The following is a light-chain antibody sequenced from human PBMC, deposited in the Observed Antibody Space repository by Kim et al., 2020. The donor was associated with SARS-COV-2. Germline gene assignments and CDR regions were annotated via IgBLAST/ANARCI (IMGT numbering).Light chain of an antibody. J-gene: IGKJ1*01. CDR1: QSISSW. Sequence: DIQMTQSPSTLSASVGDRVTITCRASQSISSWLAWYQQKPGKAPKLLLYKASSLESGVPSRFSGSGSGTEFTLTISSLQPDDFATYYCQHYNSYSWTFGQGTKVDIK. V-gene: IGKV1-5*03. CDR2: KAS. CDR3: QHYNSYSWT.